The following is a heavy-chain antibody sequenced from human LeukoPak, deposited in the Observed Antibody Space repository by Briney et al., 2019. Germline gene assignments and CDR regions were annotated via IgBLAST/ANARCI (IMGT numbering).Heavy chain of an antibody. V-gene: IGHV3-11*04. Sequence: GGSLRLSCASSGFTFSDYYMSWIRQAPGKGLEWVSYISYNSQTIHYADSVKGRFTISRDSAKNSLYLQMNSLRAEDTAVYYCARDYFTFGGVIVASWGQGTLVTVSS. CDR2: ISYNSQTI. CDR3: ARDYFTFGGVIVAS. CDR1: GFTFSDYY. J-gene: IGHJ5*02. D-gene: IGHD3-16*02.